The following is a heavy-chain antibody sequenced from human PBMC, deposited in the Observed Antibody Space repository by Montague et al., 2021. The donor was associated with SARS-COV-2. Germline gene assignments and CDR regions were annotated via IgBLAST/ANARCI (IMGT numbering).Heavy chain of an antibody. Sequence: SETLSLTYSVSGASMKSYYWTWVRQSPGKGLQWIGYTYYSGSTSYDPSLQSRLTMTVDTSKNQFTLRLMSVTAADSAVYYCARVEGMIGGITHFDYWGQGLPVTVSS. CDR1: GASMKSYY. D-gene: IGHD2-21*01. V-gene: IGHV4-59*01. CDR3: ARVEGMIGGITHFDY. J-gene: IGHJ4*02. CDR2: TYYSGST.